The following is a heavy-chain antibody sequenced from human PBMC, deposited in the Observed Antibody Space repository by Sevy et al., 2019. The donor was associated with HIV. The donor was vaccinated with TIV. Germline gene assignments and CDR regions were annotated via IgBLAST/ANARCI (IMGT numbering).Heavy chain of an antibody. Sequence: ASVKVSCKASGGTFSSYAISWVRQAPGQGLEWMGGIIPIFGTANYEQKFQGRVTITADESTSTAYMELSSLGSEDTAVYYCARGIAVAAYFDYWGQGTLVTVSS. CDR1: GGTFSSYA. CDR2: IIPIFGTA. V-gene: IGHV1-69*13. D-gene: IGHD6-19*01. J-gene: IGHJ4*02. CDR3: ARGIAVAAYFDY.